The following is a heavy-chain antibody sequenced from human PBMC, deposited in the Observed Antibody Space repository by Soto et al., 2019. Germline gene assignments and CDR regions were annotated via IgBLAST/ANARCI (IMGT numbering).Heavy chain of an antibody. J-gene: IGHJ4*02. CDR2: MNPNSGST. D-gene: IGHD3-10*01. V-gene: IGHV1-8*01. CDR1: GYTFTSYD. CDR3: ARGGYYGSGSYYRGDY. Sequence: ASVKVSCKASGYTFTSYDINWVRQATGQGLEWMGWMNPNSGSTGYAQKFQGRVTMTRNTSISTAYMELSSLRSEDTAVYYCARGGYYGSGSYYRGDYWGQGTLVTVSS.